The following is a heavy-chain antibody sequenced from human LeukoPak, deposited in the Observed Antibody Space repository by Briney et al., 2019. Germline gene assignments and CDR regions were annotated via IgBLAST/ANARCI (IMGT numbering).Heavy chain of an antibody. V-gene: IGHV4-4*07. CDR1: GGSISSYY. Sequence: SETLSLTCTVSGGSISSYYWSWIRQPAGKGLEWIGRIYTSGSTNYNPSLKSRVTMPVDTSKNQFSLKLSSVTAADTAVYYCASEGLWFGELSWFDPWGQGTLVTVSS. D-gene: IGHD3-10*01. CDR2: IYTSGST. CDR3: ASEGLWFGELSWFDP. J-gene: IGHJ5*02.